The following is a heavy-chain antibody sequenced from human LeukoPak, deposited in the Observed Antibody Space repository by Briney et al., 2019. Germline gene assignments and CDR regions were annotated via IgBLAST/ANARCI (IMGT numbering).Heavy chain of an antibody. CDR2: IIPIFGTA. V-gene: IGHV1-69*13. CDR1: GGTFSSYA. J-gene: IGHJ4*02. Sequence: SVTVSCTASGGTFSSYAISWVRQAPGQGLEWMGGIIPIFGTANYAQKFQGRVTITADESTSTAYMELSSLRSEDTAVYYCARDSVLDYGNYIWGQGTLVTVSS. CDR3: ARDSVLDYGNYI. D-gene: IGHD4-11*01.